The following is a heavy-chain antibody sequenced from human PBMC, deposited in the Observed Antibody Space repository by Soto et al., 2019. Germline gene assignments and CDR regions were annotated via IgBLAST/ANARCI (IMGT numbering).Heavy chain of an antibody. Sequence: SQTLSLTCAISGDSVSGNSAAWNWIRQSPSRGLEWLGRTYYRSKWYNDYAVSVKSRITINPDTSKNQFALQLNSVTPVDTAVYYCAREWLYFSSSCDRYYFDFPCQGTLGTVSS. CDR2: TYYRSKWYN. D-gene: IGHD6-13*01. J-gene: IGHJ4*02. CDR3: AREWLYFSSSCDRYYFDF. V-gene: IGHV6-1*01. CDR1: GDSVSGNSAA.